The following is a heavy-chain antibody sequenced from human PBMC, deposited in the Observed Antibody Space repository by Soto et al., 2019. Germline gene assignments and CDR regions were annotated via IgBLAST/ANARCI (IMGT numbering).Heavy chain of an antibody. D-gene: IGHD1-1*01. J-gene: IGHJ5*02. CDR2: IWYDGSEK. Sequence: QVQLVESGGGVVQPGRSLRLSCEASGFTFRSHGMHWVRQAPGKGLEWLAVIWYDGSEKYYADSVKGRFTISRDNSKNTLYLQMNSLTVEDTAVYYCAMWSDNKVVDPWGQGTVVTVS. CDR1: GFTFRSHG. V-gene: IGHV3-33*01. CDR3: AMWSDNKVVDP.